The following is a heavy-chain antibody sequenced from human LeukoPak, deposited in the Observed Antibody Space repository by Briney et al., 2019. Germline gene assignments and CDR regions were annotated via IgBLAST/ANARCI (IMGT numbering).Heavy chain of an antibody. D-gene: IGHD1-26*01. Sequence: PGGSLRLSCAASGFTFSNYEMNWVRQAPGKGLEWVALISYDGNNKNYADSVKGRFTVSRDNSKNTLYLQMNSLRAEDTAVYYCARVTFSGSSYYFDQWGQGTLVTVSS. V-gene: IGHV3-30-3*01. CDR1: GFTFSNYE. CDR3: ARVTFSGSSYYFDQ. CDR2: ISYDGNNK. J-gene: IGHJ4*02.